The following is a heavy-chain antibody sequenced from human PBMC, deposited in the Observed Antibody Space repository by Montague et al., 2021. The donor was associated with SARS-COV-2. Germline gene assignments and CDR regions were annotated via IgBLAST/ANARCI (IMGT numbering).Heavy chain of an antibody. CDR2: LKHDGSEK. Sequence: SLRLSCTASRFTFSDFWMNLVRQAPGKGLEWVADLKHDGSEKSYXYSCKGLFTISRDNAKNSLYLQMNSLRAEDTAVYYCARGSTGWYAIFGHYGMDVWGQGTTVTVSS. V-gene: IGHV3-7*01. CDR1: RFTFSDFW. D-gene: IGHD6-19*01. J-gene: IGHJ6*02. CDR3: ARGSTGWYAIFGHYGMDV.